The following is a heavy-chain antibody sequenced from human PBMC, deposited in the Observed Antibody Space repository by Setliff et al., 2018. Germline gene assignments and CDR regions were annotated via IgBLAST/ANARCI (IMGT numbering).Heavy chain of an antibody. J-gene: IGHJ6*03. CDR1: GGSINSGSYY. Sequence: SETLSLTCTVSGGSINSGSYYWSWIRQPAGKGLEWIGHIYTSGTTKYNPSLKSRVTISVDTSKNQFSLKLSSVTAADTAVYYCAKVPITKVYFYMDVWGKGTTVTVSS. V-gene: IGHV4-61*09. CDR2: IYTSGTT. CDR3: AKVPITKVYFYMDV. D-gene: IGHD3-10*01.